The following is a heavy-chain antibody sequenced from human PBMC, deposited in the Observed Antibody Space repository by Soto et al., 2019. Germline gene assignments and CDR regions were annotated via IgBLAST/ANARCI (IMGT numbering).Heavy chain of an antibody. CDR3: AKQRKVTTAVGQMSFDA. CDR2: ISGSGGST. J-gene: IGHJ4*02. V-gene: IGHV3-23*01. Sequence: PGGSLRLSCAASGFTFSSHAMSWVRQAPGKGLEWVSAISGSGGSTYYADSVKGRFTISRDNSKNTLYLQWNSLRASDSGTYYCAKQRKVTTAVGQMSFDAWGQGTLVTVSS. D-gene: IGHD6-25*01. CDR1: GFTFSSHA.